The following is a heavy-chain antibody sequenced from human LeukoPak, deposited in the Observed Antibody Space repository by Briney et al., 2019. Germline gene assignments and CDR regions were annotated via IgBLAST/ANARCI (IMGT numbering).Heavy chain of an antibody. J-gene: IGHJ1*01. CDR1: GGSISSSPYY. CDR2: IYYSGST. CDR3: ARGISPYYYDSSGYPFQH. Sequence: SETLSLTCTVSGGSISSSPYYWGRLRQPPGKGLEWIGTIYYSGSTYYNPSLKSRLTMSVDTSKNQFSLKLSSVTAADTAIYYCARGISPYYYDSSGYPFQHWGQGTLLTVSS. V-gene: IGHV4-39*07. D-gene: IGHD3-22*01.